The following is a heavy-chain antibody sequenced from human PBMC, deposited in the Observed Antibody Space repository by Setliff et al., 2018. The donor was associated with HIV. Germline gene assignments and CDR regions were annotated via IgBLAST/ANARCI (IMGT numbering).Heavy chain of an antibody. CDR3: ARHLPSGSPYYYHNYMDV. CDR2: VYHSGTT. V-gene: IGHV4-38-2*01. CDR1: GYSISTAYY. Sequence: SETLSLTCAVSGYSISTAYYRGWIRQPPGKGLEWIGSVYHSGTTYYNPSLKSRVTISVDTSKSQFSLKLSSVTAADTAVYYCARHLPSGSPYYYHNYMDVWGKGTTVTVSS. D-gene: IGHD1-26*01. J-gene: IGHJ6*03.